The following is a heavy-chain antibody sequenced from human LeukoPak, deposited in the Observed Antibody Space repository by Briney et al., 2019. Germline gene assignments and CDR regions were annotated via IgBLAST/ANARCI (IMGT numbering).Heavy chain of an antibody. CDR1: GYRFSSYW. D-gene: IGHD2-15*01. J-gene: IGHJ5*02. CDR2: IYPGDSDI. CDR3: ARQEYCSGGSCYTWFDP. Sequence: GDSLKISCKDSGYRFSSYWIAWVRQMPGKGLEYIGIIYPGDSDIRYSPSFQGQVTISADKSISTAYLQWSSLKASDTAMYYCARQEYCSGGSCYTWFDPWGQGTLVTVSS. V-gene: IGHV5-51*01.